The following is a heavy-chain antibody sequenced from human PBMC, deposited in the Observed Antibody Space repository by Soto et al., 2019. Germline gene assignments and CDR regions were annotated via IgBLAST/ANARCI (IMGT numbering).Heavy chain of an antibody. Sequence: QVQLVQSGAEVKKPGSSVRVSCKTSEGTFNNYAISWVGQAPGQGLEWMGGIIPLFDAVKYAQKFQGRVTITADKSTSTAYMELHTLTSEDTAVYYCARDDALRETSGYFYLDYWGQGTPVTVTS. CDR2: IIPLFDAV. CDR1: EGTFNNYA. D-gene: IGHD3-22*01. V-gene: IGHV1-69*06. CDR3: ARDDALRETSGYFYLDY. J-gene: IGHJ4*02.